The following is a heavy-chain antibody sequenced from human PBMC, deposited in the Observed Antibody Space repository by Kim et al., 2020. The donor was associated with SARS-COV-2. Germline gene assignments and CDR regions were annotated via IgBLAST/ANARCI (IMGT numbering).Heavy chain of an antibody. CDR2: ISSSSSTI. CDR3: AREGTQWLVFDYYYYGMDV. Sequence: GGSLRLSCAASGFTFSSYSMNWVRQAPGKGLEWVSYISSSSSTIYYADSVKGRFTISRDNAKNSLSLQMNSLRDEDTAVYYCAREGTQWLVFDYYYYGMDVWGQGTTVTVSS. CDR1: GFTFSSYS. J-gene: IGHJ6*02. V-gene: IGHV3-48*02. D-gene: IGHD6-19*01.